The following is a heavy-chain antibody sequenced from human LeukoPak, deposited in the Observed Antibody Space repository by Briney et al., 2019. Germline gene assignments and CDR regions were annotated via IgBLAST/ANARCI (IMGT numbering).Heavy chain of an antibody. CDR1: GYTFTGYY. CDR3: APDRINYWFDP. J-gene: IGHJ5*02. Sequence: ASVKVSCKTSGYTFTGYYMHWVRQAPGQGLEWMGRINPNNGDTKYAQEFQGRVTMTRDTSITTAYMELTRLSSDDTAVYYCAPDRINYWFDPWGQGTLVTVSS. V-gene: IGHV1-2*02. D-gene: IGHD2/OR15-2a*01. CDR2: INPNNGDT.